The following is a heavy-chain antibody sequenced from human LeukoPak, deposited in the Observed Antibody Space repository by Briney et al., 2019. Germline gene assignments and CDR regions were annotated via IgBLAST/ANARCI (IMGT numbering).Heavy chain of an antibody. CDR3: AREQDPYSRGWDSYYYYVMDV. CDR2: ISAYNGNT. D-gene: IGHD6-19*01. J-gene: IGHJ6*02. CDR1: GYTFTSYG. V-gene: IGHV1-18*01. Sequence: ASVKVSCKASGYTFTSYGISWVRQAPGQGLEWMGWISAYNGNTNYAQKLQGRVTMTTDTSTSTAYLELRSMRSDDTAVYYCAREQDPYSRGWDSYYYYVMDVWGQGTTVTVSS.